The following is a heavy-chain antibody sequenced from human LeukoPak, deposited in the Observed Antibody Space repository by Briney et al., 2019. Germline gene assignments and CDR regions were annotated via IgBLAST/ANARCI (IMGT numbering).Heavy chain of an antibody. D-gene: IGHD3-22*01. CDR2: INPNSGGT. CDR3: ARDSYYDSSGEFDY. CDR1: GYTFTGYY. J-gene: IGHJ4*02. Sequence: ASVKVSCKASGYTFTGYYMHWVRQAPGQGLEWMGWINPNSGGTNYAQKFQGRVTMTTDTSTSTAYMELRSLRSDDTAVYYCARDSYYDSSGEFDYWGQGTLVTVSS. V-gene: IGHV1-2*02.